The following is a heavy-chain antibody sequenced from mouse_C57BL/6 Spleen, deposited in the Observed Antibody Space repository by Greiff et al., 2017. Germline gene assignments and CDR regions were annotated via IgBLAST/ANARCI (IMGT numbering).Heavy chain of an antibody. Sequence: EVKLEESGGGLVKPGGSLKLSCAASGFTFSSYAMSWVRQTPEKRLEWVATISDGGSYTYYPDNVKGRFTISRDNAKNNLYLQMSHLKSEDTAMYYCARDSEDAMDYWGQGTSVTVSS. CDR3: ARDSEDAMDY. CDR2: ISDGGSYT. V-gene: IGHV5-4*01. CDR1: GFTFSSYA. J-gene: IGHJ4*01.